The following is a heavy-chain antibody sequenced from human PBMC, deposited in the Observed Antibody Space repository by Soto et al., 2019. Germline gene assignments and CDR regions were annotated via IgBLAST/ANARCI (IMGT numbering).Heavy chain of an antibody. Sequence: QVQLVESGGGVVQPGRSLRLSCAASGFTFSSYAMHWVRQAPGKGLEWVAVISYDGSNKYYADSVKGRFTISRDNSKNTLYLQMNSLRAEDTTVYYCARDLGDYVWGSYRKNAFDIWGQGTMVTVSS. CDR2: ISYDGSNK. J-gene: IGHJ3*02. D-gene: IGHD3-16*02. CDR1: GFTFSSYA. V-gene: IGHV3-30-3*01. CDR3: ARDLGDYVWGSYRKNAFDI.